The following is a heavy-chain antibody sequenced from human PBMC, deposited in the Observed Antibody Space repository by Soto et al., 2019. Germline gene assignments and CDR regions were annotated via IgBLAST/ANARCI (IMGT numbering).Heavy chain of an antibody. J-gene: IGHJ3*02. Sequence: TPSPTCTVLGGPLSSGGYYWSWIRQHPGKGLGWIGYIYYSGSTYYNPSLKSRVTISVDTSKNQFSLKLSSVTAADTAVYYCASRGGAEFYYYDSSGYSLWAFDIWGQGTMVTVSS. V-gene: IGHV4-31*03. CDR2: IYYSGST. D-gene: IGHD3-22*01. CDR1: GGPLSSGGYY. CDR3: ASRGGAEFYYYDSSGYSLWAFDI.